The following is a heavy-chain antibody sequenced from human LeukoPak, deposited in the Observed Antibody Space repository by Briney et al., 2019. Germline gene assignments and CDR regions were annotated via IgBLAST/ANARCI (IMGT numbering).Heavy chain of an antibody. Sequence: GGALKISFQGSGYGFTSYWIGWVRPMPGKGRGWMGIIYPGASATRYSPSFHGQVTISADTSIRTAYLQWSSLKTSDTAMYYCARHESGGFDYWGQGTLVTVSS. D-gene: IGHD3-10*01. CDR2: IYPGASAT. V-gene: IGHV5-51*01. J-gene: IGHJ4*02. CDR3: ARHESGGFDY. CDR1: GYGFTSYW.